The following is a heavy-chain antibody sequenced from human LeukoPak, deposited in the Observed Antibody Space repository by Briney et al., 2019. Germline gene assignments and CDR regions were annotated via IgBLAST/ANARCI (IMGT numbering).Heavy chain of an antibody. V-gene: IGHV4-39*01. CDR3: ARRAAAAGTYYFDY. CDR2: IYYSGST. D-gene: IGHD6-13*01. CDR1: GGSISSSSYY. J-gene: IGHJ4*02. Sequence: SETLSLTCPVSGGSISSSSYYWGWIRQPPGQGLEWIGSIYYSGSTYYNPSLKSRVTISVDTSKNQFSLKLSSVTAADTAVYYCARRAAAAGTYYFDYWGQGTLVTVSS.